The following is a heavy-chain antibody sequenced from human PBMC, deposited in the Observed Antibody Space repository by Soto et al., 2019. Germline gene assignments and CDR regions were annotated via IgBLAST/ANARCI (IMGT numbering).Heavy chain of an antibody. J-gene: IGHJ6*02. Sequence: GGSLRLSCAASGFTFSSYAMSWVRQAPGKGLEWVSAISGSGGSTYYADSVKGRFTISRDNSKNTLYLQMNSLRAEDTAVYYCAKDLGYYGSGSYYTNYGMDVWGQGTTVTVSS. D-gene: IGHD3-10*01. V-gene: IGHV3-23*01. CDR2: ISGSGGST. CDR1: GFTFSSYA. CDR3: AKDLGYYGSGSYYTNYGMDV.